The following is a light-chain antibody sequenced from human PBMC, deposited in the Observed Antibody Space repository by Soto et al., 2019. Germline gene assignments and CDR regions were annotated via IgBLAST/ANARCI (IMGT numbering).Light chain of an antibody. CDR1: SSDVGGYNY. Sequence: QSALTQPASVSGSPGQSITISCAGTSSDVGGYNYVSWYQQHPGKVPRLIISDVNKRPSGVSDRFSGSKSGNTASLTISGLQAEDEADYYCDSFTRSVTVVFGGGTKVTVL. V-gene: IGLV2-14*03. J-gene: IGLJ2*01. CDR2: DVN. CDR3: DSFTRSVTVV.